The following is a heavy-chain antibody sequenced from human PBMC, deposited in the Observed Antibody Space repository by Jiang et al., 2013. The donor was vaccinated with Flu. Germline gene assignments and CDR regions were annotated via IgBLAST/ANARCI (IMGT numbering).Heavy chain of an antibody. J-gene: IGHJ4*02. Sequence: PGLVKPSETLSLTCTVSGGSISSYYWSWIRQPPGKGLEWIGYIYYSGSTNYNPSLKSRVTISVDTSKNQFSLKLSSVTAADTAVYYCARVYRDCSGGSCYVILDYWGQGTLVTVSS. CDR1: GGSISSYY. CDR3: ARVYRDCSGGSCYVILDY. V-gene: IGHV4-59*01. D-gene: IGHD2-15*01. CDR2: IYYSGST.